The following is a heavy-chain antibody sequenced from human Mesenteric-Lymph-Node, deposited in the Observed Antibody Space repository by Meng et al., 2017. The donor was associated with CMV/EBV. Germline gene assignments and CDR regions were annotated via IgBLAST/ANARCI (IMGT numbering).Heavy chain of an antibody. Sequence: ASVKVSCKASGYTFTSYDINWVRQATGQGLEWMGWMNPNSGNTGYAQKFQGRVTITRNTSISTAYMELSSLRSDDTAVYYCARDPRYGSGSTTTYYYYYGMDVWGQGTTVTVSS. D-gene: IGHD3-10*01. CDR2: MNPNSGNT. V-gene: IGHV1-8*03. CDR3: ARDPRYGSGSTTTYYYYYGMDV. J-gene: IGHJ6*02. CDR1: GYTFTSYD.